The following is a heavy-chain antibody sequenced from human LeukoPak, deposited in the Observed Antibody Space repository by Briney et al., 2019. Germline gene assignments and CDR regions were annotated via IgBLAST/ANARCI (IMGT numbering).Heavy chain of an antibody. CDR2: MNPNSGNT. CDR1: GGTFSSYA. V-gene: IGHV1-8*02. J-gene: IGHJ6*02. CDR3: ATYRGYYDFWSGYYTSYYYYGMDV. D-gene: IGHD3-3*01. Sequence: VASVKVSCKASGGTFSSYAISWVRQATGQGLEWMGWMNPNSGNTGYAQKFQGRVTMTRNTSISTAYMELSSLRSEDTAVYYCATYRGYYDFWSGYYTSYYYYGMDVWGQGTTVTVSS.